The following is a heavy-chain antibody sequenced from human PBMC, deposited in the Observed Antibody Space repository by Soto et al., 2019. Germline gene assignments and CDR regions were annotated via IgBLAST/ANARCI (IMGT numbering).Heavy chain of an antibody. Sequence: LRLSCTASGFTFSNYEMTWVRQAPGKGLEWVSYLSTSGSTMYYADSVKGRFTISRDNAKNSLFLQMNSLRAEDTAVYYCAREPIWFGEFGAFDYWGQGTLVTVSS. CDR3: AREPIWFGEFGAFDY. D-gene: IGHD3-10*01. J-gene: IGHJ4*02. CDR2: LSTSGSTM. CDR1: GFTFSNYE. V-gene: IGHV3-48*03.